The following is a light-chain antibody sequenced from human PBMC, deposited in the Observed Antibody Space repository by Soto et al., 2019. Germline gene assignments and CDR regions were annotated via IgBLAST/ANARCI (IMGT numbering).Light chain of an antibody. J-gene: IGKJ1*01. CDR3: QQYNSFPWT. CDR2: TAS. V-gene: IGKV1-5*03. Sequence: DIQMTQSPSTLSGSVGDRVTITCRASQTISSWLAWYQQKPGKAPKLLIYTASTLKSGVPSRFSGSGSGTEFTLTIRNLQPDDFATYYCQQYNSFPWTFGLGTKVDIK. CDR1: QTISSW.